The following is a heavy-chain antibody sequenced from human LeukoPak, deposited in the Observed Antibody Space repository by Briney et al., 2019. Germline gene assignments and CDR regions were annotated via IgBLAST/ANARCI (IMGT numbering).Heavy chain of an antibody. J-gene: IGHJ3*02. CDR1: GGSISSHY. CDR3: AGHTSYYDFWSGYYGDAFDI. CDR2: IYTSGST. D-gene: IGHD3-3*01. Sequence: SETLSLTCTVSGGSISSHYWSWIRQPPGKGLEWIGYIYTSGSTNYNPSLKSRVTISVDTSKNQFSLKLSSVTAADTAVYYCAGHTSYYDFWSGYYGDAFDIWGQGTMVTVSS. V-gene: IGHV4-4*09.